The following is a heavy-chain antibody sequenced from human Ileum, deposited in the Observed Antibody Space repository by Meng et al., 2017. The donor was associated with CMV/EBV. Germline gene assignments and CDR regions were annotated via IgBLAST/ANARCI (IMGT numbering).Heavy chain of an antibody. V-gene: IGHV3-74*03. J-gene: IGHJ6*02. CDR1: GFPFSNYW. D-gene: IGHD5-12*01. CDR3: AREGLSPGWVRLPYDHYYGLDV. CDR2: INTDGTDT. Sequence: GESLKISCVASGFPFSNYWMHWVRQAPGKGLVWVSHINTDGTDTTYADSVKGRFTISRDNAKNSLYLHMNSLRAEDTAVYYCAREGLSPGWVRLPYDHYYGLDVWGQGTTVTVSS.